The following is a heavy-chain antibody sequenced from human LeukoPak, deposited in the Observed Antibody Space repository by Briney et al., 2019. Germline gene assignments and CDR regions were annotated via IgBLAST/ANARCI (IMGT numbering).Heavy chain of an antibody. CDR3: VRDNWGTPNGIVGFDV. Sequence: GGSLPFSCAASGFSLSVFWMSWVRQAPGKGLDWVANIKQDGSGTKYVGSVKGRFTTSRDNAKNSLYLQMSSLRVEDTAVYYCVRDNWGTPNGIVGFDVWGQRTLV. CDR2: IKQDGSGT. V-gene: IGHV3-7*05. CDR1: GFSLSVFW. J-gene: IGHJ3*01. D-gene: IGHD7-27*01.